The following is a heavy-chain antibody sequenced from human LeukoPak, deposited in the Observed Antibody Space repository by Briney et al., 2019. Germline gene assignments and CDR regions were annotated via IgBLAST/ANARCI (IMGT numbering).Heavy chain of an antibody. Sequence: PGGSLRLSCAASGFTFSSYAMSWVRQAPGKGLEWVSGISGSGGSTYYADSVKGRFTISRDNSKNTLYLQMNSLRAEDTAVYYCAKDQTAMIEYYFDYWGQGTLVTVSS. CDR1: GFTFSSYA. J-gene: IGHJ4*02. CDR2: ISGSGGST. V-gene: IGHV3-23*01. CDR3: AKDQTAMIEYYFDY. D-gene: IGHD5-18*01.